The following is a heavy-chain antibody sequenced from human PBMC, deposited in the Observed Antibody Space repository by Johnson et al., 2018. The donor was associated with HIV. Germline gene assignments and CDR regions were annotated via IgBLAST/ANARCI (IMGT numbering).Heavy chain of an antibody. Sequence: VQLVESGGGLVQPGGSLRLSCAASGFTVSSNYMSWVRQAPGMGLQWVAGIYSGGGTQYADSVKGRFAISRDNSKNTLYLQMGSLRVADTAVYYCARVGVSGYDLAAFDIWGRGTMVTVSS. CDR1: GFTVSSNY. V-gene: IGHV3-66*02. J-gene: IGHJ3*02. D-gene: IGHD5-12*01. CDR3: ARVGVSGYDLAAFDI. CDR2: IYSGGGT.